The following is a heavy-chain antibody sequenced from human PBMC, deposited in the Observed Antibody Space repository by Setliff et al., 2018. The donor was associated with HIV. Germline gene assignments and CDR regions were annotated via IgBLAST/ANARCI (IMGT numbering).Heavy chain of an antibody. CDR2: IYSTGST. CDR3: AKGAGFYGDYTFDH. J-gene: IGHJ4*02. V-gene: IGHV4-61*01. CDR1: GYSISSGCY. D-gene: IGHD4-17*01. Sequence: SETLSLTCAVSGYSISSGCYWGWIRQSPGKAFEWIGYIYSTGSTNYNPSLQSRVTISMVASRNQFSLKVTSVTAADTAVYYCAKGAGFYGDYTFDHWGQGRQVTVSS.